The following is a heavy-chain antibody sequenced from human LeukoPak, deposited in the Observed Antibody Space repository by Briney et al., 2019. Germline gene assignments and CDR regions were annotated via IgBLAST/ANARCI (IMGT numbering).Heavy chain of an antibody. Sequence: SETLSLTCTVSGGSISSGDYYWSWIRQPPGKGLEWIGYIYYSGSTYYNPSLKSRVTISVDTSKNQFSLKLSSVTAADTAVYNCARAVTTDLLRPIAFDIWGQGTMVTVSS. CDR1: GGSISSGDYY. CDR3: ARAVTTDLLRPIAFDI. D-gene: IGHD4-17*01. V-gene: IGHV4-30-4*01. J-gene: IGHJ3*02. CDR2: IYYSGST.